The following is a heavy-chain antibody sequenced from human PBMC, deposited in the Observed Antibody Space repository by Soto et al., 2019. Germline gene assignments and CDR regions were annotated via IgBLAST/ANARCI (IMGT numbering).Heavy chain of an antibody. CDR1: GFTFSSYG. D-gene: IGHD1-20*01. V-gene: IGHV3-33*01. CDR3: ARYNTGHSDY. CDR2: IWYHGNSM. Sequence: QGQLVESGGGVVQPGRSLRLSCAASGFTFSSYGMHWVRQAPGKGLEWVAVIWYHGNSMHYADSVKGRFTISRDNSKNTLYLQMNNLRAEDTAVYYCARYNTGHSDYWGQGTLVTVSS. J-gene: IGHJ4*02.